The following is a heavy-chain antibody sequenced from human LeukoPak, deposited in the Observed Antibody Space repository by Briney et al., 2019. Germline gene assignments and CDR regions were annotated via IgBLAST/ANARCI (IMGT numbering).Heavy chain of an antibody. V-gene: IGHV4-59*01. CDR1: DGSISGSY. CDR3: ARGIESYGDYGY. D-gene: IGHD4-17*01. J-gene: IGHJ4*02. CDR2: MYNSGST. Sequence: SETLSLTCTVSDGSISGSYWSWIRQPPGKGLEWIAYMYNSGSTNYNPSLKSRVTISIDTSKNQFSLKLSPLTAADTAIYYCARGIESYGDYGYWGQGILVTVSS.